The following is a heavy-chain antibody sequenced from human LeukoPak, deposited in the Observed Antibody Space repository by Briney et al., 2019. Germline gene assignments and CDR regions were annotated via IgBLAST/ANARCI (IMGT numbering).Heavy chain of an antibody. J-gene: IGHJ4*02. D-gene: IGHD3-10*01. V-gene: IGHV4-34*01. Sequence: SETLSLTCTVYGGSFSGYYWTWIRQPPGKGREWIGEINPSGSTNYIPSLKSRVTISVDTSKNQFSLELNSLTAADTSLYYCARGLGSGSYFGYWGQGTLVTVSS. CDR1: GGSFSGYY. CDR3: ARGLGSGSYFGY. CDR2: INPSGST.